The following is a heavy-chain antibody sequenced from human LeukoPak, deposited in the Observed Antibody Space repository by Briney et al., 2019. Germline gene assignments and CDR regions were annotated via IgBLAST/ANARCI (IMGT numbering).Heavy chain of an antibody. CDR3: ARISIHDAFDI. D-gene: IGHD6-6*01. CDR1: GFTFSSYS. J-gene: IGHJ3*02. V-gene: IGHV3-21*01. Sequence: GGSLRLSCAASGFTFSSYSMNWVRQAPGKGLEWVSSISSSSSYIYYADSVKGRFTISRDNAKNPLYLQMNSLRAEDTAVYYCARISIHDAFDIWGQGTMVTVSS. CDR2: ISSSSSYI.